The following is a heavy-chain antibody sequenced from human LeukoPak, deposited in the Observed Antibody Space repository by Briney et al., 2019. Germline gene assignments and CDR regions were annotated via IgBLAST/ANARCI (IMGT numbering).Heavy chain of an antibody. Sequence: SVKVSCTASGGTFSSYAISWVRPAPGQGLEWMGGIIPIFGTANYAQKFQGRVTITADESTSTAYMELSSLRSEDTAVYYCASFGYRTYYYGMDVWGQGTTVTVSS. CDR2: IIPIFGTA. CDR3: ASFGYRTYYYGMDV. V-gene: IGHV1-69*13. D-gene: IGHD5-24*01. CDR1: GGTFSSYA. J-gene: IGHJ6*02.